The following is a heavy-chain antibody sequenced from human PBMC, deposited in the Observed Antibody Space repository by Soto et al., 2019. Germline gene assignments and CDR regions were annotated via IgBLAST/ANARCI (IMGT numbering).Heavy chain of an antibody. CDR3: AGDSGSSAPFDY. CDR1: GYTFTSYD. V-gene: IGHV1-8*01. D-gene: IGHD1-26*01. J-gene: IGHJ4*02. CDR2: MNPNSGNT. Sequence: ASVKVSCKASGYTFTSYDINWVRQATGQGLEWMGWMNPNSGNTGYAQKFQGRVTMTRNTSISTAYMELSSLRSEDTAVYYCAGDSGSSAPFDYWGQGTLVTSPQ.